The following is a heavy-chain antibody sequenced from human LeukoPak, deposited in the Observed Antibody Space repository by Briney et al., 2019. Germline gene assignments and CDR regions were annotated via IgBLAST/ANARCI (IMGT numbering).Heavy chain of an antibody. Sequence: GGSLRLSCAASGFTFSSYAMSWVRQAPGKGLEWVSAISGSGGSTYYADSVKGRFTISRDNSKNTLYLQMNSLTVEDTAVYFCARDHSGWDYFDYWGQGTVVSVSS. CDR2: ISGSGGST. CDR3: ARDHSGWDYFDY. CDR1: GFTFSSYA. D-gene: IGHD1-26*01. V-gene: IGHV3-23*01. J-gene: IGHJ4*02.